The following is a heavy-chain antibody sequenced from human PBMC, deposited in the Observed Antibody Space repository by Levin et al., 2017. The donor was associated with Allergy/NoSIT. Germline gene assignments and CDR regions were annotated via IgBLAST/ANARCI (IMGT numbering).Heavy chain of an antibody. CDR2: ISWNSGSI. Sequence: GGSLRLSCAASGFTFDDYAMHWVRQAPGKGLEWVSGISWNSGSIGYEDSVKGRFTISRDNAKNSLYLQMNSLRAEDTALYYCAKWSGLEWLLYRGYFDLWGRGTLVTVSS. D-gene: IGHD3-3*01. CDR1: GFTFDDYA. CDR3: AKWSGLEWLLYRGYFDL. J-gene: IGHJ2*01. V-gene: IGHV3-9*01.